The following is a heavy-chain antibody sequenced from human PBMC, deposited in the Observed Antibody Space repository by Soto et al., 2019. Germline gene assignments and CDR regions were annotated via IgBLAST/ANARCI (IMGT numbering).Heavy chain of an antibody. Sequence: QITLKESGPTLVKPTQTLTLTCTFSGFSLSTSGVGVGWIRQPPGKALEWLALIYWDDDKRYSPSLKSRLTITXXXXXXXVVXTXXXMXXVXXATYYCAHRRDGGEGHWGQGTLVTVSS. CDR1: GFSLSTSGVG. D-gene: IGHD3-16*01. V-gene: IGHV2-5*02. CDR2: IYWDDDK. CDR3: AHRRDGGEGH. J-gene: IGHJ4*02.